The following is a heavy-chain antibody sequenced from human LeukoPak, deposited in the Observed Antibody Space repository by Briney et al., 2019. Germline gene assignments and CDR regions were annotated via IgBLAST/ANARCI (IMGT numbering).Heavy chain of an antibody. CDR2: IKSKTDGGTT. J-gene: IGHJ4*02. V-gene: IGHV3-15*01. CDR3: TTSLSSGYYIDY. D-gene: IGHD3-22*01. Sequence: GGSLRLSCAASGFTFSNAWMSWVRQAPGKGLEWVGRIKSKTDGGTTDYAAPVKGRFTISRDDSKNTLYLQMNSLKTEDTVVYYCTTSLSSGYYIDYWGQGTLVTVSS. CDR1: GFTFSNAW.